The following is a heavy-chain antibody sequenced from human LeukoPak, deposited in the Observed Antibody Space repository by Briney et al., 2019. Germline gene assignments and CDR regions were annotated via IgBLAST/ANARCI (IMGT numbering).Heavy chain of an antibody. CDR1: GGSISSGGYS. CDR3: ARSWTVLDSSGYSGAFDI. J-gene: IGHJ3*02. Sequence: SSQTLSLTCAVSGGSISSGGYSWSWIRQPPGKGLEWIGYIHHSGSTYYNPSLKSRVTISVDRSKNQFSLKLSSVTAADTAVYYCARSWTVLDSSGYSGAFDIWGQGTMVTVSS. V-gene: IGHV4-30-2*01. CDR2: IHHSGST. D-gene: IGHD3-22*01.